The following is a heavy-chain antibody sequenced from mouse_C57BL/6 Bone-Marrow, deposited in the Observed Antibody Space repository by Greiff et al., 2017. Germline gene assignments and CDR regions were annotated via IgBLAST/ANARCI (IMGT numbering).Heavy chain of an antibody. J-gene: IGHJ3*01. Sequence: EVKLVESGPGMVKPSQSLSLTCTVTGYSITSGYDWHWIRHFPGNKLEWMGYISYSGSTNYNPSLKSRISITHDTSKNHFFLKLNSVTTEDTATYYCARGFYYDYDGFAYWGQGTLVTVSA. CDR1: GYSITSGYD. CDR3: ARGFYYDYDGFAY. D-gene: IGHD2-4*01. V-gene: IGHV3-1*01. CDR2: ISYSGST.